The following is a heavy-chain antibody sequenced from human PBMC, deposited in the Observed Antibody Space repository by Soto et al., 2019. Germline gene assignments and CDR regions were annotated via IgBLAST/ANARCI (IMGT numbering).Heavy chain of an antibody. CDR3: GRRKGDYHHSSGYHYLFEY. Sequence: ASVKVSCKASGYTFTDYYVHWVRQAPGQGLEWMGWINPNSGGTKSAQKFQGRVTMTRDTSISTAYMELSRLRSDDTAVYYCGRRKGDYHHSSGYHYLFEYWGQGQLVTVS. CDR2: INPNSGGT. V-gene: IGHV1-2*02. D-gene: IGHD3-22*01. J-gene: IGHJ4*02. CDR1: GYTFTDYY.